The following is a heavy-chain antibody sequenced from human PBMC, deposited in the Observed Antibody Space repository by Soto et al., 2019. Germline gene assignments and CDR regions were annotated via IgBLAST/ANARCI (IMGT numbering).Heavy chain of an antibody. CDR2: ISSSSSYI. V-gene: IGHV3-21*01. J-gene: IGHJ5*02. CDR3: ASSEGLPAWFNP. Sequence: EVQLVESGGGLVKPGGSLRLSCAASGFTFSSYSMNWVRQAPGKGLEWVSSISSSSSYIYYADSVKGRFTISRDNAKNSLYLQMNSLRAEDTAVYYCASSEGLPAWFNPWGQGTLVTVSS. CDR1: GFTFSSYS.